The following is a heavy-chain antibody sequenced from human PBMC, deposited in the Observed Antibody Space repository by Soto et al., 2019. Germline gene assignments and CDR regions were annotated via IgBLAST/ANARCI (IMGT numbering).Heavy chain of an antibody. V-gene: IGHV4-34*01. CDR2: INHSGST. CDR3: ARWGPAAPQYYYYGMDV. Sequence: QVQLQQWGAGLLKPSETLSLTCAVYGGSFSGYYWSWIRQPPGKGLEWIGEINHSGSTNYNPSLKIRVTISVDTSKIQCSLKLGSVTAADTAVYYCARWGPAAPQYYYYGMDVWGQGTTVTVSS. J-gene: IGHJ6*02. CDR1: GGSFSGYY. D-gene: IGHD2-2*01.